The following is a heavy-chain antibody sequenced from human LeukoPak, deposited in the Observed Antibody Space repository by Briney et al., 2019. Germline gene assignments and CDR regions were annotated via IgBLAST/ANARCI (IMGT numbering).Heavy chain of an antibody. D-gene: IGHD5-24*01. CDR2: INWNGSIT. Sequence: GGSLRLSCAASGFIFDDYGMSWVRQAPGKGLEWVSGINWNGSITGYADSVKGRFTISRDNAKNSLCLQMNSLRAEDTALYYCARGREMATLGDIWGQGTMVTVSS. CDR1: GFIFDDYG. V-gene: IGHV3-20*04. CDR3: ARGREMATLGDI. J-gene: IGHJ3*02.